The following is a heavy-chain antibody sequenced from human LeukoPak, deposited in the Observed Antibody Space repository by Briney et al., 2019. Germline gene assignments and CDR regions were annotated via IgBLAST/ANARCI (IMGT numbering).Heavy chain of an antibody. CDR3: AKGELLPDY. CDR1: GFTFDDYA. D-gene: IGHD1-26*01. J-gene: IGHJ4*02. V-gene: IGHV3-9*01. CDR2: ISWNSGSI. Sequence: GGSLRLSCAASGFTFDDYAMHWVRQAPGKGLEWDSGISWNSGSIGYADSVKGRFTISRDNAKNSLYLQMNSLRAEDTALYYCAKGELLPDYWGQGTLVTVSS.